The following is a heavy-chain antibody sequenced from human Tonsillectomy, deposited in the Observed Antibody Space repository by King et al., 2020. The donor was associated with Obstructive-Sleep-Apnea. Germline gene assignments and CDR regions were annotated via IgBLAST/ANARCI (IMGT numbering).Heavy chain of an antibody. J-gene: IGHJ5*02. CDR3: ARGYCSGGSCVSYNWFDP. CDR1: GGSISSYY. V-gene: IGHV4-4*07. CDR2: IYTSGST. D-gene: IGHD2-15*01. Sequence: VQLQESGPGLVKPSETLSLTCTVSGGSISSYYWSWIRQPAGKGLEWIGRIYTSGSTNYTPSLKSRVTMSVDTPKNQFSLKLGSVTAADTAVYYCARGYCSGGSCVSYNWFDPWGQGTLVTVSS.